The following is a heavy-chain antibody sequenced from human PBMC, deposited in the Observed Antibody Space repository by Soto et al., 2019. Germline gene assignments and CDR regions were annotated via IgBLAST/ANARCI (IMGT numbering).Heavy chain of an antibody. CDR1: GYTFTGYY. J-gene: IGHJ4*02. D-gene: IGHD5-12*01. CDR3: ARDRGSGYPGFFY. V-gene: IGHV1-2*02. CDR2: INPNSGGT. Sequence: QVQLVQSGAEVKKPGASVKVSCKASGYTFTGYYMHWVRQAPGQGLEWMGWINPNSGGTNYAQKFQGGGTMTRETASSTAYRERSRLRSDDTAGYYCARDRGSGYPGFFYWGQGTLVTVSS.